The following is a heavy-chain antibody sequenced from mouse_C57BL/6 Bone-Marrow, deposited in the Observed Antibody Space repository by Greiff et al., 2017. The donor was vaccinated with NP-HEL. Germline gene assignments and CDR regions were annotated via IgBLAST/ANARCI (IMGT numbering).Heavy chain of an antibody. CDR1: GYSFTSYY. CDR2: IYPGSGNT. D-gene: IGHD1-1*02. V-gene: IGHV1-66*01. Sequence: QVQLQQSGPELVKPGASVKISCKASGYSFTSYYIHWVKQRPGQGLEWIGWIYPGSGNTKYNEKFKGKATLTADTSSSTAYMQLSSLTSEDSAVYYCASPLWSPFDYWGQGTTLTVSS. J-gene: IGHJ2*01. CDR3: ASPLWSPFDY.